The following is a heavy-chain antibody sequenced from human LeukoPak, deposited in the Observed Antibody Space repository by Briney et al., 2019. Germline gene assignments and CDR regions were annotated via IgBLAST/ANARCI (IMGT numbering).Heavy chain of an antibody. J-gene: IGHJ4*02. CDR3: ARGRGSYGYGY. V-gene: IGHV4-34*01. D-gene: IGHD5-18*01. Sequence: PSETLSLTCTVSGGSISSYYWSWIRQPPGKGLEWIGEINHSGSTNYNPSLKSRVTISVDTSKNQFSLKLSSVTAADTAVYYCARGRGSYGYGYWGQGTLVTVSS. CDR2: INHSGST. CDR1: GGSISSYY.